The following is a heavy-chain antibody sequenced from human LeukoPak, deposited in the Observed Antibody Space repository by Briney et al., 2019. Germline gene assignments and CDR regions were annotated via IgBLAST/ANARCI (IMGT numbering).Heavy chain of an antibody. CDR1: GYTFTSYD. D-gene: IGHD6-13*01. V-gene: IGHV1-8*01. CDR2: MNPNSGNT. Sequence: ASVKVSCKASGYTFTSYDINWVRQATGQGLEWMGWMNPNSGNTGYAQKFQGRVTMTRNTSISTAYMELSSLRSEDTAVNYCARPGEYSSSWSEYFQHWGQGTLVTVSS. CDR3: ARPGEYSSSWSEYFQH. J-gene: IGHJ1*01.